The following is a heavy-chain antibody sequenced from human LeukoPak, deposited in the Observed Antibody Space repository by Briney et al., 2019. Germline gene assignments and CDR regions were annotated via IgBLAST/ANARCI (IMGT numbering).Heavy chain of an antibody. CDR1: GGSFSGYY. CDR3: ARDSRYCSGGNCHLRFDY. D-gene: IGHD2-15*01. CDR2: INHSGST. V-gene: IGHV4-34*01. Sequence: SETLSLTCAVYGGSFSGYYWSWIRQPPGKGLEWIGEINHSGSTNYNPSLKSRVTISVDTSKNQFSLRLSSVTAADTAVYFCARDSRYCSGGNCHLRFDYWGQGILVTVSS. J-gene: IGHJ4*02.